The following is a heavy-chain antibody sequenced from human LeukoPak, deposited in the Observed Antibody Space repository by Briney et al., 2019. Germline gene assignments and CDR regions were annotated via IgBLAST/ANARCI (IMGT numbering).Heavy chain of an antibody. J-gene: IGHJ6*03. CDR1: GFTFSSYA. D-gene: IGHD2-2*01. CDR3: AKRYCSSSTCYYYMDV. CDR2: ISTSGNST. V-gene: IGHV3-23*01. Sequence: PGGSLRLSCAASGFTFSSYAMSWVRQAPGKGLEWVSAISTSGNSTYYADPVRGRFTISRDNSKNTLYLQMNSLRAEDTAVYYCAKRYCSSSTCYYYMDVWGKGTTVTVSS.